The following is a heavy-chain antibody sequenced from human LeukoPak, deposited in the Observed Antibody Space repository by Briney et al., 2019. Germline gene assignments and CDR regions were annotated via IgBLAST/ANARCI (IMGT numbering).Heavy chain of an antibody. V-gene: IGHV1-24*01. Sequence: AASVKVSCKVSGYTLTELSMHWVRQAPGKGLEWMGGFDPEDGETIYAQKFQGRVTTTEDTSTDTAYMELSSLRSEDTAVYYCATRPYCSSTSCYDPFDYWGQGTLVTVSS. CDR1: GYTLTELS. CDR3: ATRPYCSSTSCYDPFDY. D-gene: IGHD2-2*01. CDR2: FDPEDGET. J-gene: IGHJ4*02.